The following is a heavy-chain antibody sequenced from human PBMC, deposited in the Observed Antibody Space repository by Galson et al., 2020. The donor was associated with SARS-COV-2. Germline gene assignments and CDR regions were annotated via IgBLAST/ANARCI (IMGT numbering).Heavy chain of an antibody. CDR2: INWNSGSL. CDR1: GFIFENYA. CDR3: AKGYWQYVISPSEW. D-gene: IGHD3-3*01. J-gene: IGHJ4*02. Sequence: GGSLRLSCAASGFIFENYAMHWVRQPPGRGLEWVSGINWNSGSLGYSDSVQGRFIISRDNAKNSLYLQMNSLRVEDTAFYYCAKGYWQYVISPSEWWGQGTLVTVSS. V-gene: IGHV3-9*01.